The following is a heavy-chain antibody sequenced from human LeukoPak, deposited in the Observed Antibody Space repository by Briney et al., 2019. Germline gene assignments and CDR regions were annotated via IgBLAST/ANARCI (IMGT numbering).Heavy chain of an antibody. J-gene: IGHJ4*02. CDR1: GGSISSSNYY. V-gene: IGHV4-39*07. D-gene: IGHD6-19*01. Sequence: KSSETLSLTCTVSGGSISSSNYYWGWIRQPPGEGLEWIGSIYYTGSTYYNPSLKSRITISVDTSKNQFSLKLSSVTAADTAVYYCARDSSGWYVFDYWGQGTLVTVSS. CDR3: ARDSSGWYVFDY. CDR2: IYYTGST.